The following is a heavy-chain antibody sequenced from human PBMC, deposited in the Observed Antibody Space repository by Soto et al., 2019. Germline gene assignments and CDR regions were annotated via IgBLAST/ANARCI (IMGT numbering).Heavy chain of an antibody. D-gene: IGHD4-4*01. CDR1: GYTFTSYG. V-gene: IGHV1-18*01. CDR2: ISAYNGNT. Sequence: ASVKVSCKASGYTFTSYGISWVRQAPGQGLEWMGWISAYNGNTSYAQKLQGRVTMTTDTSTSTAYMELRSLRSDDTAVYYCAGDLGYSNYGSWFDPWGQGTLVTVSS. J-gene: IGHJ5*02. CDR3: AGDLGYSNYGSWFDP.